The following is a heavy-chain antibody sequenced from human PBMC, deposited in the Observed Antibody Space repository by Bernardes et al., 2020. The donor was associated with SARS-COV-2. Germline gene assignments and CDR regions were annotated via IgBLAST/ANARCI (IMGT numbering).Heavy chain of an antibody. D-gene: IGHD6-19*01. J-gene: IGHJ4*02. CDR3: ANSLAVAGPPGGY. CDR2: ISNDGSKK. Sequence: GGSLRLSCAASALTFSNHDMHWVRQAPGKGLEWVAVISNDGSKKYYADSVKGRFVISRDNSKDTLYLQMNSLRGEDTAVYFCANSLAVAGPPGGYWGRGTLVTVSS. CDR1: ALTFSNHD. V-gene: IGHV3-30*18.